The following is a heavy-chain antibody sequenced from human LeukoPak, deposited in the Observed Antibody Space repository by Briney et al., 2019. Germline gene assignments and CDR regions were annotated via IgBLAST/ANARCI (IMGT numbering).Heavy chain of an antibody. CDR1: GFTFSSYA. V-gene: IGHV3-23*01. CDR2: ISGSGGST. J-gene: IGHJ5*02. D-gene: IGHD3-10*01. CDR3: ARDSYQDYYGRFDP. Sequence: PGGSLRLSCAASGFTFSSYAMTWVRQAPGKGLEWVSAISGSGGSTYYADSVKGRVTISRDNSKNTLYLQMNGLTAEDTAMYYCARDSYQDYYGRFDPWGQGTLVTVSS.